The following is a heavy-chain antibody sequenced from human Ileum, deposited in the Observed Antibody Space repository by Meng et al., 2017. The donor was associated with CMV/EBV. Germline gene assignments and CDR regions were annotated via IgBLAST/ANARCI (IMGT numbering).Heavy chain of an antibody. D-gene: IGHD5-18*01. J-gene: IGHJ4*02. CDR1: GFTFSSFA. CDR2: IDSSDRT. V-gene: IGHV3-23*01. Sequence: GESLKISCSASGFTFSSFAMTWVRQAPGKGVEWVSTIDSSDRTYYADSVRGRFTISRDNSRNTLHLQMNSLRAEDTAVYYCAKSLVDTAMDLDEWSQETLVTVSS. CDR3: AKSLVDTAMDLDE.